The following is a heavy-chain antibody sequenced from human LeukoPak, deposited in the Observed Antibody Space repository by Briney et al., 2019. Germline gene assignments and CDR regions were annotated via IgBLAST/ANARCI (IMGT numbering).Heavy chain of an antibody. CDR1: GFSFSSYA. Sequence: GGSLRLSCAASGFSFSSYAMSWVRQAPGKGLEWVSAISGSGGSSYYADSVKGRFTISRDNVKNSLFLQMNSLGAEDTALYYCARGWNTTPRSGFDIWGLGTMVTVSS. J-gene: IGHJ3*02. CDR2: ISGSGGSS. CDR3: ARGWNTTPRSGFDI. V-gene: IGHV3-23*01. D-gene: IGHD1/OR15-1a*01.